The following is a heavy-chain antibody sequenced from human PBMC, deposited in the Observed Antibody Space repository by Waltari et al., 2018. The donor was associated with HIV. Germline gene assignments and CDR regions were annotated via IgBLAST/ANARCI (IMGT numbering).Heavy chain of an antibody. J-gene: IGHJ5*02. Sequence: HLQLQASGPGLVMPSVTLSHPCTVAGGPTSRSSYYWGWISQPTGKGQEWIGSIYYSGNTYFNPSLKGRVTISVDTSKNQFSLKLGSVTAADTAVYYCALIVVVPAAKLNWFDPWGQGTLVTVSS. D-gene: IGHD2-2*01. CDR1: GGPTSRSSYY. CDR2: IYYSGNT. CDR3: ALIVVVPAAKLNWFDP. V-gene: IGHV4-39*01.